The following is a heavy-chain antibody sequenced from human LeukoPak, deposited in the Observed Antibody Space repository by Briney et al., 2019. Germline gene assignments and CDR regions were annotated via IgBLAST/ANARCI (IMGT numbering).Heavy chain of an antibody. Sequence: GGSLRLSCAASGCTFSSFAMHWVRQAPGKGLEWVAIISYDGINIYYADSLKGRFTISRDNSKHTLYLQMNSLRAEDTAVYYCASDLYASGPYYFDYWGQGTLVTVSS. CDR1: GCTFSSFA. D-gene: IGHD2-15*01. V-gene: IGHV3-30*04. J-gene: IGHJ4*02. CDR2: ISYDGINI. CDR3: ASDLYASGPYYFDY.